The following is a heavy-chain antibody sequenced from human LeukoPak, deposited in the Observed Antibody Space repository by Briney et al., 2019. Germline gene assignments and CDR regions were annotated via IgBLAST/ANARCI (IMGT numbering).Heavy chain of an antibody. CDR2: IKRDGST. CDR1: GFTFSRYL. CDR3: ARAPAEIGGYYPEYFRH. J-gene: IGHJ1*01. D-gene: IGHD3-22*01. V-gene: IGHV3-74*01. Sequence: GGSLRLSCAASGFTFSRYLMHWVRQAPGKGLVWVSRIKRDGSTNYADSVKGRFTISGDNAKNTVSLQMNSLRAEDTGVYYCARAPAEIGGYYPEYFRHWGQGTLVTVSS.